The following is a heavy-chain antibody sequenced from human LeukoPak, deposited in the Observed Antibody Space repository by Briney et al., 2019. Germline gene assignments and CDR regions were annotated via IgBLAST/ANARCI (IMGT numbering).Heavy chain of an antibody. CDR2: ISSSSSYI. J-gene: IGHJ4*02. CDR1: GFTFSSYS. V-gene: IGHV3-21*01. D-gene: IGHD6-13*01. Sequence: PGGSLRLSCAASGFTFSSYSMNWVRQAPGKGLEWVSSISSSSSYIYYADSVKGRFTISRDNAKNSLYLQMNSLRAEDTAVYYCVRDRDSSPPDFDYWGQGTLVTVSS. CDR3: VRDRDSSPPDFDY.